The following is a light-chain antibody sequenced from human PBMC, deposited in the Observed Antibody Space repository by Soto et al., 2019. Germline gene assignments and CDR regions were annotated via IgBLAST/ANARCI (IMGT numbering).Light chain of an antibody. Sequence: QSALTQPRSVSGSPGQSVTISCTGTSSDVGNYNYVSWYQQYPGKAPKLMIYEVSKRPSGVPDRFSGSKSGNTASLTISGLQTEDEADYYCSSYAGSNNYVFGTGTKLTVL. CDR1: SSDVGNYNY. V-gene: IGLV2-11*01. J-gene: IGLJ1*01. CDR3: SSYAGSNNYV. CDR2: EVS.